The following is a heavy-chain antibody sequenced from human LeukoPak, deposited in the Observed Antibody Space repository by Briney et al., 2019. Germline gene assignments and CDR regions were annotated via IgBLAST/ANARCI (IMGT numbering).Heavy chain of an antibody. CDR2: IYHSGGTT. J-gene: IGHJ3*02. D-gene: IGHD6-25*01. CDR3: ARPTGRGGYPTDPFDI. V-gene: IGHV4-4*02. CDR1: GFTFSNAW. Sequence: PGGSLRLSCAASGFTFSNAWMSWVRQPPGKGLEWIGEIYHSGGTTNYNPSLKSRVTISVDKSKNQFSLQLSSVTAADTALYYCARPTGRGGYPTDPFDIWGQGTMVTVSS.